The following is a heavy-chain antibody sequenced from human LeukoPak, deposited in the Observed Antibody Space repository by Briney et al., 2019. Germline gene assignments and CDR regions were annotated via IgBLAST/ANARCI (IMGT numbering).Heavy chain of an antibody. CDR2: IYYDGRT. CDR3: ARSRVIGASPYYCDY. V-gene: IGHV4-59*01. CDR1: GAPLSSYY. Sequence: SETLSLTCTVSGAPLSSYYWSWIRQSPGKGLEWIGYIYYDGRTNYNPSLQSRVTISVDTSKNQFSVKLKSVTAADTAVYYCARSRVIGASPYYCDYWGQGTLVTVSS. D-gene: IGHD2-21*01. J-gene: IGHJ4*02.